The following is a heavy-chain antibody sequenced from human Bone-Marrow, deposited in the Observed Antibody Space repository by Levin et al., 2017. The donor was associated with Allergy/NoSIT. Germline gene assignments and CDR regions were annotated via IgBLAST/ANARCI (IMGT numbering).Heavy chain of an antibody. CDR2: ISGSGTNT. D-gene: IGHD4-23*01. CDR3: AKKGVNSFDYYFES. CDR1: GFSFNSYA. J-gene: IGHJ4*02. Sequence: PGGSLRLSCAASGFSFNSYALSWIRQVPGKGLEWVSAISGSGTNTYYADSVKGRFTVSRDTSKNTVFLEMNGLRAEDTAVYYCAKKGVNSFDYYFESWGQGTLVTVSS. V-gene: IGHV3-23*01.